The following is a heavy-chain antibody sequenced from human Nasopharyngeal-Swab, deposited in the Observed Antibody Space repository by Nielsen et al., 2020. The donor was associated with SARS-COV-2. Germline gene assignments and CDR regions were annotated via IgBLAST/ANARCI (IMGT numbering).Heavy chain of an antibody. CDR3: ARDSSAVAGSYYYYGMDV. CDR1: GFTFSSYW. Sequence: GESLKISCPASGFTFSSYWMSWVRQAPGKGLEWVANIKQDGSEKYYVDSVKGRFTISRDNAKNSLYLQMNSLRAEDTAVYYCARDSSAVAGSYYYYGMDVWGQGTTVTVSS. V-gene: IGHV3-7*01. D-gene: IGHD6-19*01. J-gene: IGHJ6*02. CDR2: IKQDGSEK.